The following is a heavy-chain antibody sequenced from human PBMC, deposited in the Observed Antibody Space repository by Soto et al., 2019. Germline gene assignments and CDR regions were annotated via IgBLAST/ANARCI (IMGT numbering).Heavy chain of an antibody. CDR2: IYRTGST. V-gene: IGHV4-4*02. CDR1: GGSFTSNNW. Sequence: XETLSLTCAVSGGSFTSNNWWTCVRQPPGQGLEWIGEIYRTGSTNYNPSLKSRVTISLDKSENQFSLKVTSLTAADTAVYYCASRDPGTSVDYWGQGTLVTVSS. J-gene: IGHJ4*02. CDR3: ASRDPGTSVDY. D-gene: IGHD1-7*01.